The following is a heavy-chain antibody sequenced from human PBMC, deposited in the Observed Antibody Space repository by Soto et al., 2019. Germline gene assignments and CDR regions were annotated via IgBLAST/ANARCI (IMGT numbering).Heavy chain of an antibody. V-gene: IGHV4-59*08. J-gene: IGHJ3*02. CDR1: GGSISSYY. Sequence: SETLSLTCTVSGGSISSYYWSWIRQPPGKGLEWIGYIYYSGTTNYNPSLKSRITISVDTSKNQVSLKLSSVSAADTVVYYCARQPPGTAAFDIWGQGTMVT. CDR3: ARQPPGTAAFDI. D-gene: IGHD1-1*01. CDR2: IYYSGTT.